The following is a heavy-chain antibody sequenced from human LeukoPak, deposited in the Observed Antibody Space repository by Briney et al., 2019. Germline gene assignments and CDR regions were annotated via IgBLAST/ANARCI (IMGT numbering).Heavy chain of an antibody. Sequence: ASVKVSCKASGYTFTDYYMHWVRQPPGQGLEWMGWINPKSGDTNFAQKFQGRVTMTRDTSITTAYMELSRLTSDDTAVYYCARDYYGSGSFSGHWGQGTLVTVSS. CDR3: ARDYYGSGSFSGH. CDR1: GYTFTDYY. J-gene: IGHJ4*02. V-gene: IGHV1-2*02. CDR2: INPKSGDT. D-gene: IGHD3-10*01.